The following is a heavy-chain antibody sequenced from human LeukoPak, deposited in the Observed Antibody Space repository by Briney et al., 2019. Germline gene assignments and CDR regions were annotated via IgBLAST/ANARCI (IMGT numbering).Heavy chain of an antibody. CDR3: AKCEAYYYDSSGYYEGYFDL. Sequence: GGPLRLSCAASGFTFSSYAMSWVRQAPGKGLEWVSGISGSGGSTYNADSVKGRFTISRDNSKNTLYLQMNSLRAEDTAVYYCAKCEAYYYDSSGYYEGYFDLWGRGTLVTVSS. CDR1: GFTFSSYA. D-gene: IGHD3-22*01. V-gene: IGHV3-23*01. CDR2: ISGSGGST. J-gene: IGHJ2*01.